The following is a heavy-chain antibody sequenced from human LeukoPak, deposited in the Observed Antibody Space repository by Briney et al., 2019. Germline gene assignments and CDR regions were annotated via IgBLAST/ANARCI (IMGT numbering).Heavy chain of an antibody. J-gene: IGHJ5*02. Sequence: ASVKVSCKASGYTFTGYYMHWVRQAPGQGLEWIGWINPNSGGTNYAQKFQGRVTMTRDTSISTAYMELSRLRSDDTAVYYCARGSILGYCSSTSCPMGFDPWGQGTLVTVSS. CDR2: INPNSGGT. CDR1: GYTFTGYY. D-gene: IGHD2-2*01. CDR3: ARGSILGYCSSTSCPMGFDP. V-gene: IGHV1-2*02.